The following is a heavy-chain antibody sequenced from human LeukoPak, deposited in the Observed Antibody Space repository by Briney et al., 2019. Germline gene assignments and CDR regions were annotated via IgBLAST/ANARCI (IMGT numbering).Heavy chain of an antibody. Sequence: ETLSLTCTVSGYSISSGYYWGWIRQPPGKGLEWIGSIYHSGSTYYNPSLKSRVTISVDTSKNQFSLKLSSVTAADTAVYYCASQWLGNYYYYYMDVWGKGTTVTVSS. J-gene: IGHJ6*03. D-gene: IGHD6-19*01. CDR1: GYSISSGYY. CDR3: ASQWLGNYYYYYMDV. CDR2: IYHSGST. V-gene: IGHV4-38-2*02.